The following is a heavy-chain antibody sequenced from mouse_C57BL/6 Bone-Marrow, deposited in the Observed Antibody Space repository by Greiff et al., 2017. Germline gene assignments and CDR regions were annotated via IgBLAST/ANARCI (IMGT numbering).Heavy chain of an antibody. D-gene: IGHD1-1*01. CDR2: IDPSDSYT. CDR1: GYTFTSYW. V-gene: IGHV1-69*01. CDR3: ARDGSSYDWFAY. Sequence: QVQLQQPGAELVMPGASVKLSCKASGYTFTSYWMPWVKQRPGQGLEWIGEIDPSDSYTNYNQKFKGKSTLNVDKSSSTAYMQLSSLTSEDSAVYYCARDGSSYDWFAYWGQGTLVTVSA. J-gene: IGHJ3*01.